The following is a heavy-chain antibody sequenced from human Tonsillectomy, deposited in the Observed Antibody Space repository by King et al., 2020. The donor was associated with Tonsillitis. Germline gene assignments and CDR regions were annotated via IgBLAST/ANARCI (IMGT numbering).Heavy chain of an antibody. CDR3: ARDLSAAADPYYYYDMDV. Sequence: QLVQSGGGVVQPGRSLRLSCAASGFTFSSYGMHWVRLAPGKGLEWVAVISYDGNNKYYADSVKGRFTISRDNSKNTLYLQMNSLRAEDTAVYYCARDLSAAADPYYYYDMDVWGQGTTVTVSS. V-gene: IGHV3-33*05. CDR1: GFTFSSYG. D-gene: IGHD6-13*01. J-gene: IGHJ6*02. CDR2: ISYDGNNK.